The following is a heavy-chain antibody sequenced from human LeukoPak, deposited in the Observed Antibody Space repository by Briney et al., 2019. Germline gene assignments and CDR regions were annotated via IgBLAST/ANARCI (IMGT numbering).Heavy chain of an antibody. CDR1: RFXFSSYA. D-gene: IGHD6-19*01. J-gene: IGHJ4*02. CDR3: ARDTVAGTPYFDY. CDR2: ITGSGGST. V-gene: IGHV3-23*01. Sequence: GALRLSCAASRFXFSSYAMSWVRQAPGKGLEWVSTITGSGGSTYYADSVKGRFTISRDNANNSLYLQMNSLRDEDTAVYYCARDTVAGTPYFDYWGQGTLVTVSS.